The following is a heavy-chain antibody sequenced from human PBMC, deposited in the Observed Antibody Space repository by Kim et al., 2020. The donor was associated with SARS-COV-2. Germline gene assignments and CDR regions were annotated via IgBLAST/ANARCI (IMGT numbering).Heavy chain of an antibody. CDR3: ARDPGRMTTVTAGY. J-gene: IGHJ4*02. V-gene: IGHV3-21*01. D-gene: IGHD4-17*01. Sequence: ADSVKGRFTISRDNAKNSLYLQMNSLRAEDTAVYYCARDPGRMTTVTAGYWGQGTLVTVSS.